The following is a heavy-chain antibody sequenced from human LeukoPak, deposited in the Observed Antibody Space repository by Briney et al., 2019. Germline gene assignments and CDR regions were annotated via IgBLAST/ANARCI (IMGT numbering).Heavy chain of an antibody. CDR3: ARLAVAAAGTFDY. V-gene: IGHV4-39*01. J-gene: IGHJ4*02. CDR2: IYYSGST. D-gene: IGHD6-13*01. Sequence: SETLSLTCTVSGGSISSSSYYWGWIRQPPRKGLECIGSIYYSGSTYYNPSLKSRVTISVDTSKNQFSLKLSSVTAADTAVYHCARLAVAAAGTFDYWGQGTLVTVSS. CDR1: GGSISSSSYY.